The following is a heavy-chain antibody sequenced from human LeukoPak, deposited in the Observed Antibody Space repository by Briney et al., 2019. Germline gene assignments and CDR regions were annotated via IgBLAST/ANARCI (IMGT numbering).Heavy chain of an antibody. CDR2: ISSSGSTI. J-gene: IGHJ6*02. V-gene: IGHV3-11*01. CDR3: ARDDDLGEPLDV. CDR1: GFSFSDYY. Sequence: GGSLRLSCATSGFSFSDYYMDWVRQAPGKGLEWVSYISSSGSTIYYADSVKGRFTISRDNAKNSLYLQMNSLRAEDTAVYYCARDDDLGEPLDVWGQGTTVTVSS. D-gene: IGHD4-17*01.